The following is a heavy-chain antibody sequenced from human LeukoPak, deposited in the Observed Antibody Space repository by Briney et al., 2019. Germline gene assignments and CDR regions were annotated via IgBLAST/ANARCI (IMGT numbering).Heavy chain of an antibody. D-gene: IGHD3-10*01. CDR2: INPSVGGT. J-gene: IGHJ4*02. CDR1: GYGFTSYY. V-gene: IGHV1-46*03. Sequence: ASVKVSFKAFGYGFTSYYIHWVRQAPGQGLEWMGIINPSVGGTTYARKFQGRVTMTRDTSTSTVYMELSSLRSEDTAVYYCARHGSGRYYPAEGRVDYWGQGTLVTVSS. CDR3: ARHGSGRYYPAEGRVDY.